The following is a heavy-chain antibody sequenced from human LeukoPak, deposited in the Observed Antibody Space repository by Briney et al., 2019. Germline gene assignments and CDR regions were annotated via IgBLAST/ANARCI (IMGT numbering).Heavy chain of an antibody. J-gene: IGHJ4*02. D-gene: IGHD2-2*01. CDR2: ITWNSDNI. V-gene: IGHV3-9*01. CDR1: GFTIEDYA. CDR3: VKDFGQTTAALAY. Sequence: GRPLRLPCAASGFTIEDYAMHGVPQAPQEGVEWGTGITWNSDNIGYADSVRGRFTISIDKAKNSLYLQMDSLRAEGTSLYYCVKDFGQTTAALAYWGRGTLVTVSS.